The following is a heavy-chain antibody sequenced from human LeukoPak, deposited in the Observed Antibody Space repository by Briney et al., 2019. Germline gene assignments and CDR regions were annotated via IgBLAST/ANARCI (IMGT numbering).Heavy chain of an antibody. CDR3: AREVNYYDSSGYYSGFDY. CDR1: GFNFDDYA. Sequence: GGSLRLSCAAAGFNFDDYAMHWVRQDPGKGLEWVSGISWNSGNIGYVDSVKGRFTISRDNAKNSLYLQMNSLRAEDTAVYYCAREVNYYDSSGYYSGFDYWGQGTLVTVSS. D-gene: IGHD3-22*01. CDR2: ISWNSGNI. V-gene: IGHV3-9*01. J-gene: IGHJ4*02.